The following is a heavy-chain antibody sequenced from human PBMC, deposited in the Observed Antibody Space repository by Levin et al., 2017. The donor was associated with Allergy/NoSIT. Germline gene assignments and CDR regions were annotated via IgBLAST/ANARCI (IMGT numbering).Heavy chain of an antibody. J-gene: IGHJ4*02. V-gene: IGHV3-74*03. CDR2: ISTDGSRT. CDR1: GLSFGSYW. CDR3: ASEYYGVLTGYYYDY. D-gene: IGHD3-9*01. Sequence: RSGGSLRLSCAASGLSFGSYWMHWVRQAPGEGLVWVSRISTDGSRTMYADSVKGRFTISRDNAKNTLYLDMTSLRVEDTAVYYCASEYYGVLTGYYYDYWGQGTLVTVSS.